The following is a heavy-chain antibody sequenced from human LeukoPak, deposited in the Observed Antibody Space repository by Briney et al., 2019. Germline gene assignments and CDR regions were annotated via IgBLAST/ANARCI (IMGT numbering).Heavy chain of an antibody. CDR3: ARDKFQRWNGPSLGMDV. Sequence: GGSLRLSCAASGFTFSSYEMNWVRQAPGKGLEWVSYISSSGSTIYYADSVKGRFTISRDNAKNSLYLQMNSLRAEDTAVYYCARDKFQRWNGPSLGMDVWGQGTTVTVSS. CDR2: ISSSGSTI. CDR1: GFTFSSYE. D-gene: IGHD1-1*01. J-gene: IGHJ6*02. V-gene: IGHV3-48*03.